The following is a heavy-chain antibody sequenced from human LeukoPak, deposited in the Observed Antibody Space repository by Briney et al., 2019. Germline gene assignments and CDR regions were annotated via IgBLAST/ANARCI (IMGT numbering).Heavy chain of an antibody. CDR1: GFPFSSYW. CDR2: IKQDGSNK. CDR3: TRVGYIDEGIDY. Sequence: GGSLRLSCVASGFPFSSYWMTWVRQAPGKGQEWVANIKQDGSNKSYVDSVKGRFNIYRDNAKDSLYMQMNSLRAEDTAIYYCTRVGYIDEGIDYWGQGTLVTVSS. V-gene: IGHV3-7*04. J-gene: IGHJ4*02. D-gene: IGHD5-24*01.